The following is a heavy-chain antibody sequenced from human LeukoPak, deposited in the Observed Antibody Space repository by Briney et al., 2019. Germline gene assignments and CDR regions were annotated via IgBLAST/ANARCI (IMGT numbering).Heavy chain of an antibody. V-gene: IGHV3-49*04. CDR1: GFTFGDYA. CDR3: TRPCGGNCYLLDY. J-gene: IGHJ4*02. CDR2: IRSKGYGGTT. D-gene: IGHD2-21*01. Sequence: GGSLRLSCAASGFTFGDYAMSWVRQAPGKGLEWVGFIRSKGYGGTTEYAASVKGRFTISRDDSKSTAYLQMNSLKTEDTAVYYCTRPCGGNCYLLDYWGQGTLVTVSS.